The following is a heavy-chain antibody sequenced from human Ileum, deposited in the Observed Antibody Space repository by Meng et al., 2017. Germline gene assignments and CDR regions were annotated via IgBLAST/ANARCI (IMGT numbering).Heavy chain of an antibody. D-gene: IGHD3-3*01. Sequence: HVQLTLAGSGAVKPSQTLSLPCAVSGGSVSCNIAAWNWVRQAPLGGLEWLGRTYYRSKWYSEYAVSVKSRISITPDTSKNQFSLQMNSVTPEDTAVYYCASGSGSLDYWGPGTLVTVSS. V-gene: IGHV6-1*01. CDR2: TYYRSKWYS. J-gene: IGHJ4*02. CDR1: GGSVSCNIAA. CDR3: ASGSGSLDY.